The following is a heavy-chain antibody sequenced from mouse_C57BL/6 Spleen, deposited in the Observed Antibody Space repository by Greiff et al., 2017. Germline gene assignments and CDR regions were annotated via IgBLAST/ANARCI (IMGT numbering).Heavy chain of an antibody. V-gene: IGHV6-3*01. Sequence: EVHLVESGGGLVQPGGSMKLSCVASGFTFSNYWMNWVRQSPEKGLEWVAQIRLKSDNYATHYAESVKGRFTISRDDSKSSVYLQMNNLRAEDTGIYYCANYYGSSYGGYWGQGTTLTVSS. J-gene: IGHJ2*01. D-gene: IGHD1-1*01. CDR2: IRLKSDNYAT. CDR3: ANYYGSSYGGY. CDR1: GFTFSNYW.